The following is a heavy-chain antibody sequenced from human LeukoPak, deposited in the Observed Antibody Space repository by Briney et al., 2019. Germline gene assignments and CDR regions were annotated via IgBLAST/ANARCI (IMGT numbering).Heavy chain of an antibody. CDR1: GGSFSGYY. CDR2: INHSGST. Sequence: PSETLSLTCAVYGGSFSGYYWIWIRQPSGKGLEWIGEINHSGSTNYNPSLKSRVTISVDTSKNQFSLKLSSVTAADTAVYYCARHLLSYPRDYWGQGTLVTVSS. D-gene: IGHD1-26*01. J-gene: IGHJ4*02. V-gene: IGHV4-34*01. CDR3: ARHLLSYPRDY.